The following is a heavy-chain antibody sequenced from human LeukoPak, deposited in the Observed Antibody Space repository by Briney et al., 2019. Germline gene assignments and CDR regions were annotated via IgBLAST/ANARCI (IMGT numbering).Heavy chain of an antibody. J-gene: IGHJ4*02. CDR1: GGSFSGYY. D-gene: IGHD4-17*01. CDR2: IFSGGST. CDR3: ARGSMTTVTKIDY. V-gene: IGHV3-53*01. Sequence: ETLSLTCAVYGGSFSGYYWSWIRQAPGKGLEWVSIIFSGGSTYYADSVKGRFTISRDNSKNTLYLQMNSLRAEDTAVYYCARGSMTTVTKIDYWGQGTLVTVSS.